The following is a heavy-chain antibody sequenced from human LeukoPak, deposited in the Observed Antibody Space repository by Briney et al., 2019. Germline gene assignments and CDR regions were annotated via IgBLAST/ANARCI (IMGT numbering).Heavy chain of an antibody. J-gene: IGHJ4*02. Sequence: KPSETLSLTCAVYGGSFSGYYWSWIRQPPGKGLEWIGYTSYSGRTNYNPSLKSRVTISVDTSKNQFSLRLSSVTAADTAVYYCARKTGDLYYFDYWGQGTLVTVSS. D-gene: IGHD7-27*01. CDR3: ARKTGDLYYFDY. CDR1: GGSFSGYY. CDR2: TSYSGRT. V-gene: IGHV4-59*01.